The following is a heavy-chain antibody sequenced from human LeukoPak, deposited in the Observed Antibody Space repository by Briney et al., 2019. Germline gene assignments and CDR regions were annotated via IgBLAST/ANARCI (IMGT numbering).Heavy chain of an antibody. Sequence: SETLSLTCTVSGGSISGFYWSWIRQPPGKGLEWFGYIYYTGSTNYNPSLKSRVTISVDTSKNQFSLRLTSVTAADTAVYYCARRYCSGGSCYSALEYWGQGTLVTVSS. J-gene: IGHJ4*02. CDR3: ARRYCSGGSCYSALEY. D-gene: IGHD2-15*01. CDR2: IYYTGST. V-gene: IGHV4-59*08. CDR1: GGSISGFY.